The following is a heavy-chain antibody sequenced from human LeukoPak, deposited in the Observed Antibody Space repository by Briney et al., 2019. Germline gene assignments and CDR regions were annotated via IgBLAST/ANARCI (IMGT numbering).Heavy chain of an antibody. Sequence: GGSLRLSCAASGFTVSSNYMSWVRQAPGKGLEWVSVIYSGGSTYYADSVKGRFNISRDNSKNTLYLQMNSLRAEDTAVYYCARDLIVGVTTGWGQGTLVTVSS. CDR2: IYSGGST. CDR3: ARDLIVGVTTG. D-gene: IGHD1-26*01. CDR1: GFTVSSNY. J-gene: IGHJ4*02. V-gene: IGHV3-53*01.